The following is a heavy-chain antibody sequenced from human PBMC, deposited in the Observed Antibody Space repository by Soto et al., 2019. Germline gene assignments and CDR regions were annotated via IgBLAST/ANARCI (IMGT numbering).Heavy chain of an antibody. CDR2: VYYLGNT. V-gene: IGHV4-39*01. CDR1: SGSITTSSYY. Sequence: SETLSLTCIISSGSITTSSYYWGWIRQPPGKGLEWIGSVYYLGNTYYNPSLKSRVTISVDTSKNQFSVHLRSVTAADTAVYYCARKSPTGDPDYWGLGTLVTVSS. D-gene: IGHD4-17*01. J-gene: IGHJ4*02. CDR3: ARKSPTGDPDY.